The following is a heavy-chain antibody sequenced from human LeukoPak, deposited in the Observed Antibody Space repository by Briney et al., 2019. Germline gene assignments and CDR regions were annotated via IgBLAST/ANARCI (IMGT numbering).Heavy chain of an antibody. Sequence: GGSLRLSCAASGFSFSSYIMNWVRQAPGKGLEWVSHISSSSTIYYADSVKGRFTISRDNAKNSLYLQMNSLRAEDTAVYYCARAHYYYYYMDVWGKGTTVTVSS. CDR3: ARAHYYYYYMDV. V-gene: IGHV3-48*04. CDR2: ISSSSTI. J-gene: IGHJ6*03. CDR1: GFSFSSYI.